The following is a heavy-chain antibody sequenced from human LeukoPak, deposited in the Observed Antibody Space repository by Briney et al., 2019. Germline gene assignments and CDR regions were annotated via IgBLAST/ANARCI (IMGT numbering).Heavy chain of an antibody. CDR1: GGSISSGGYY. J-gene: IGHJ6*04. Sequence: SQTLSLTCTVSGGSISSGGYYWSWIRQHPGKGLEWIGYIYYSGSTYYNPSLKSRVTISVDTSKNQFSLKLSSVTAADTAVYYCARGPAEFIGELAYYYYGMDVWGKGTTVTVSS. CDR3: ARGPAEFIGELAYYYYGMDV. D-gene: IGHD2-21*01. V-gene: IGHV4-31*03. CDR2: IYYSGST.